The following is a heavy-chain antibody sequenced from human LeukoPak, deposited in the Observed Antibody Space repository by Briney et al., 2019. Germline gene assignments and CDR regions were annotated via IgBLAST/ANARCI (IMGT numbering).Heavy chain of an antibody. CDR3: QGTTVDAFDI. V-gene: IGHV1-58*01. Sequence: EASVKVSCKASGFTLTGSAVQWVRQARAQRLEWVGWIAIDSGSAYYAQRFQGRVTITRDMSTSTAYMELSSLISDDTAVYYCQGTTVDAFDIWGQGTMVTVSS. J-gene: IGHJ3*02. CDR2: IAIDSGSA. D-gene: IGHD1-1*01. CDR1: GFTLTGSA.